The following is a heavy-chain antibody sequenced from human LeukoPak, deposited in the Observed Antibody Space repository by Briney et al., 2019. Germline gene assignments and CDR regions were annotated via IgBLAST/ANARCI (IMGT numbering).Heavy chain of an antibody. D-gene: IGHD4-23*01. J-gene: IGHJ6*02. V-gene: IGHV3-30-3*01. CDR2: ISYDGSNK. Sequence: PGRSLRLSCAASGFTFSSYAMHWVRQAPGKGLEWVAVISYDGSNKYYADSVKGRFTISRDNSKSTLYLQMNSLRAEDTAVYYCARDSVVTPNYYYGMDVWGQGTTVTVSS. CDR3: ARDSVVTPNYYYGMDV. CDR1: GFTFSSYA.